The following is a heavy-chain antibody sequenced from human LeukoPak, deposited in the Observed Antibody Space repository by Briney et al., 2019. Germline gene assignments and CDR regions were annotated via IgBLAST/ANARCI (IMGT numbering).Heavy chain of an antibody. J-gene: IGHJ4*02. CDR2: IYSGGST. CDR3: GRVGDYGPFDY. Sequence: PGGSLRLSCAASGFTVSSNYMSWVRQAPGKGLEWVSVIYSGGSTYYADSVKGRFTISRDNSKNTLYLQMGSLRAEDMAVYYCGRVGDYGPFDYWGQGTLVTVSS. CDR1: GFTVSSNY. V-gene: IGHV3-66*01. D-gene: IGHD4-17*01.